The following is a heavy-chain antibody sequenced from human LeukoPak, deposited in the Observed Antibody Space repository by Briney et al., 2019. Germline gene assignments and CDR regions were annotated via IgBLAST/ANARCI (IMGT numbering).Heavy chain of an antibody. CDR1: GFTFTDYY. D-gene: IGHD3-10*01. J-gene: IGHJ5*02. Sequence: GGSLRLSCAASGFTFTDYYMSWIRQAPGKGLEWVSYISSGGVTIYYADSVKGRFTISRDNSKNTLYLQMNSLRAEDTAVYYCARASQVELLWFGHFDPWGQGTLVTVSS. CDR2: ISSGGVTI. CDR3: ARASQVELLWFGHFDP. V-gene: IGHV3-11*04.